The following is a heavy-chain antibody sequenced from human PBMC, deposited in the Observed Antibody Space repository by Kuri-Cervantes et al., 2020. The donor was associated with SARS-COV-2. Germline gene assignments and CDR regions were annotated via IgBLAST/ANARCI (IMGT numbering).Heavy chain of an antibody. CDR3: ARQKFHYYDSSGYQGATDY. CDR2: TYPGDSDT. CDR1: GYSFTSYW. J-gene: IGHJ4*02. V-gene: IGHV5-51*01. D-gene: IGHD3-22*01. Sequence: GESLKISCKGSGYSFTSYWIGWMRQMPGKGLEWMGITYPGDSDTRYSPSFQGQVTISADKSISIAYLQWSSLKASDTAMYYCARQKFHYYDSSGYQGATDYWGQGTLVTVSS.